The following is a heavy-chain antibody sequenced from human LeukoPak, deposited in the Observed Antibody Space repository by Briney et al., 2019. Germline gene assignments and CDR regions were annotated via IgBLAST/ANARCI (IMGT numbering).Heavy chain of an antibody. V-gene: IGHV4-34*01. Sequence: PSETLSLTCAVYGGSFSGYYWSWIRQPPGKGLEWIGEINHSGSTNYNPSLKSRVTISVDTSKNQFSLKLSSVTAADTAVYYCARDNYYCYGMDVWGQGTTVTVSS. CDR2: INHSGST. J-gene: IGHJ6*02. CDR3: ARDNYYCYGMDV. CDR1: GGSFSGYY.